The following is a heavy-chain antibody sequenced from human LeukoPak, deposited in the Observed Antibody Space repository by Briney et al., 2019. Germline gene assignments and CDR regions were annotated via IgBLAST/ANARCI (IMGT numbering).Heavy chain of an antibody. V-gene: IGHV3-15*01. D-gene: IGHD1-26*01. CDR2: IKSRANGGTT. CDR3: TTYSVGATIHSTFDF. Sequence: PGGSLRLSCAASGFTFSDAWMTWVRQAPGEGLGWVGRIKSRANGGTTDYAAPVKGRFTISRDDSKNTLYLQMNSLKTEDTAVYYCTTYSVGATIHSTFDFWGQGALVTVSS. CDR1: GFTFSDAW. J-gene: IGHJ4*02.